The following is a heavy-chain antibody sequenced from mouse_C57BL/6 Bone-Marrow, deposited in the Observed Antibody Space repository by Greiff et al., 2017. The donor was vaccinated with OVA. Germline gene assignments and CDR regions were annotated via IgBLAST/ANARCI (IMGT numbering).Heavy chain of an antibody. CDR1: GYTFTSSD. CDR2: IYPRDGST. Sequence: VQLQQSGPELVKPGASVKLSCKASGYTFTSSDINWVKQRPGQGLEWIGWIYPRDGSTKYNEKFKGKATLTVDTSSSTAYMELHSLPSEDSAVYFCARDNYGSSSYYAMDYWGQGTSVTVSS. J-gene: IGHJ4*01. CDR3: ARDNYGSSSYYAMDY. V-gene: IGHV1-85*01. D-gene: IGHD1-1*01.